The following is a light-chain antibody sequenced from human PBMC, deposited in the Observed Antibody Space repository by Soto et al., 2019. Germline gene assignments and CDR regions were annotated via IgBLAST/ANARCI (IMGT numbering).Light chain of an antibody. Sequence: EIVMTQSPATLSLSPGERATLSCRASQSVSSNLAWYQQKPGQAPRLLIYGASTRATGIPARFSGSGSGTEFTLTISSLQSEDFADYYCQQYNNWPPWTFGQGTKVDIK. CDR1: QSVSSN. V-gene: IGKV3-15*01. CDR3: QQYNNWPPWT. CDR2: GAS. J-gene: IGKJ1*01.